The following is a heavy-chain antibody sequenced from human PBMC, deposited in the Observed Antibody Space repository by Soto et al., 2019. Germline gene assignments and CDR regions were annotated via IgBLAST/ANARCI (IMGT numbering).Heavy chain of an antibody. Sequence: GGSLRLSCAASGFTFSSYGMHWVRQAPGKGLEWVAVISYDGSNKYYADSVKGRFTISRDNSKNTLYLQMNSLRAEDTAVYYCAKSVGGYTGYFDYWGQGTLVTVSS. CDR2: ISYDGSNK. CDR1: GFTFSSYG. V-gene: IGHV3-30*18. J-gene: IGHJ4*02. CDR3: AKSVGGYTGYFDY. D-gene: IGHD3-16*02.